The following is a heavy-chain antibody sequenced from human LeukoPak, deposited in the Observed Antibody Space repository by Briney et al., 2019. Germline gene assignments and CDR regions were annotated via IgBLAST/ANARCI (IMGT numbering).Heavy chain of an antibody. CDR2: IDHSGST. Sequence: GSLRLSCAASGFTFSTYSMNWVRQPPGKGLEWIGEIDHSGSTNYKPSLKSRVTISVDKSKNQFSLKLSSVTAADTAMYYCANNGGNSDLDYWGQGTLVTVSS. CDR3: ANNGGNSDLDY. D-gene: IGHD4-23*01. V-gene: IGHV4-4*02. J-gene: IGHJ4*02. CDR1: GFTFSTYS.